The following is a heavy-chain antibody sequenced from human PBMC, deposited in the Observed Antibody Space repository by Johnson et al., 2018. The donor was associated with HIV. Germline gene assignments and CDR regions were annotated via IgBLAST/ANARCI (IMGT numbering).Heavy chain of an antibody. V-gene: IGHV3-20*04. CDR3: ARESANSGRYSGAFDI. D-gene: IGHD1-26*01. CDR2: INWNGAIT. Sequence: VQLVESGGGVVRPGGSLRVSCAASGFTFDDYGMNWVRQAPGKGLEWVSGINWNGAITGYAGSVKGRFIISRDNAKNSLYLQMNTLRAEDTALYYCARESANSGRYSGAFDIWGQGTMVTVSS. J-gene: IGHJ3*02. CDR1: GFTFDDYG.